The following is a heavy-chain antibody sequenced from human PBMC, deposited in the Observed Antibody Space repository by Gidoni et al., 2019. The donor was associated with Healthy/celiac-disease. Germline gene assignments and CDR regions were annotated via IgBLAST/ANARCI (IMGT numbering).Heavy chain of an antibody. V-gene: IGHV3-30*01. CDR3: ARDRGYSGYDAQGY. D-gene: IGHD5-12*01. Sequence: QVQLVESGGGVVQPGRSLRLSCAASGFTFSSYAMHWVRQAPGKGLEWVAVISYDGSNKYYADSVKGRFTISRDNSKNTLYLQMNSLRAEDTAVYYCARDRGYSGYDAQGYWGQGTLVTVSS. J-gene: IGHJ4*02. CDR1: GFTFSSYA. CDR2: ISYDGSNK.